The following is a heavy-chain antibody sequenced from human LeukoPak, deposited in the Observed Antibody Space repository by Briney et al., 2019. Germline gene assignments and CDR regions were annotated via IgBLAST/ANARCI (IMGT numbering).Heavy chain of an antibody. D-gene: IGHD3-22*01. CDR1: GFSFSSNW. J-gene: IGHJ4*02. Sequence: PGRSLRLSCTASGFSFSSNWMSWVRQAPGTGLEWVGNIREDGGAKFYGGSVKGRFTISRDNSKNTLYLQMDNLRVEDTAVYYCESSHDSSGKDWGQGTLVTVSS. V-gene: IGHV3-7*01. CDR3: ESSHDSSGKD. CDR2: IREDGGAK.